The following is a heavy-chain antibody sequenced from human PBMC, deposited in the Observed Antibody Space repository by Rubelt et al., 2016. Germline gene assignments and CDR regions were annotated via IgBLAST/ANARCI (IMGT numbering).Heavy chain of an antibody. Sequence: QVQLQESGPGLVKPSETLSLTCIVSGYSISNGYYWGWIRQPPGKGLEWIGSIYYGGSTYYNPSLESRVTISVDMSKNLFSLKVTSVTAADTAVYYCARDPGDYGDYSLDYWGQGTLVTVSS. CDR2: IYYGGST. V-gene: IGHV4-38-2*02. CDR1: GYSISNGYY. J-gene: IGHJ4*02. D-gene: IGHD4-17*01. CDR3: ARDPGDYGDYSLDY.